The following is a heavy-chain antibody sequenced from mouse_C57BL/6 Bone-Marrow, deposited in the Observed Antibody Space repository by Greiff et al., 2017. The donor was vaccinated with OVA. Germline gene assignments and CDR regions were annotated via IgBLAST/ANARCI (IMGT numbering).Heavy chain of an antibody. CDR1: GYTFTSYW. Sequence: QVQLQQPGAELVRPGPSVKLSCKASGYTFTSYWMHWVKQRPGQGLEWIGVIDPSDSYTNYNQKFKGKATLTVDTSSSTAYMQLSSLTSEDSAVYYCAREGIYSNYVAWFAYWGQGTLVTVSA. V-gene: IGHV1-59*01. J-gene: IGHJ3*01. CDR3: AREGIYSNYVAWFAY. D-gene: IGHD2-5*01. CDR2: IDPSDSYT.